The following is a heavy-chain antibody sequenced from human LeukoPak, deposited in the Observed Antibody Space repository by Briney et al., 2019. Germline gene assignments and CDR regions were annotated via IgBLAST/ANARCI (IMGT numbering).Heavy chain of an antibody. D-gene: IGHD5-12*01. V-gene: IGHV3-48*02. CDR2: ISSSTI. CDR1: GFTFSSYH. J-gene: IGHJ4*02. Sequence: PGGSLRLSCAASGFTFSSYHMNWVRQAPGKGLEWVSYISSSTIYYANSVKGRFTISRDNAKNSLYLQMHSLRDEDTAVYYCARGDLLAMDYWGQGTLVTVS. CDR3: ARGDLLAMDY.